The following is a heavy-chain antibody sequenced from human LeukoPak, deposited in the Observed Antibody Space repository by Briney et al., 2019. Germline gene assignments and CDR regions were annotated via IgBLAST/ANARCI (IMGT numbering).Heavy chain of an antibody. CDR2: INPNSGGT. D-gene: IGHD2-2*01. CDR1: GYTFTGYY. V-gene: IGHV1-2*02. J-gene: IGHJ6*03. Sequence: ASVKVSCKASGYTFTGYYMHWVRQAPGQGLEWMGWINPNSGGTNYAQKFQGRVTMTRDTSISTAYMELSRLRSDDTAVYYCARGPAAMGYYYMDVWGKGTTVTVSS. CDR3: ARGPAAMGYYYMDV.